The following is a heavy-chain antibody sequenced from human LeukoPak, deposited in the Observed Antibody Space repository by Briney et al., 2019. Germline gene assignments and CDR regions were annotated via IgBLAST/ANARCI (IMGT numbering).Heavy chain of an antibody. Sequence: GESLKISCSGLGYSFTTYCITWLRQMSGKGLEWVGMIYPRDADTRYSPSFEGQVTISADRSTRTAFLQWNSLKASDSGMYYCARTFPGGGNPARDEMWGQGTQVTVSA. V-gene: IGHV5-51*01. CDR1: GYSFTTYC. CDR2: IYPRDADT. J-gene: IGHJ4*02. CDR3: ARTFPGGGNPARDEM. D-gene: IGHD4-23*01.